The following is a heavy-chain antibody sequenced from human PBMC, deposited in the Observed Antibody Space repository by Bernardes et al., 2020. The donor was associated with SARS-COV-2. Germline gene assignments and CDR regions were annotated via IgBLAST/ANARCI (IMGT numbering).Heavy chain of an antibody. CDR3: ARQVKPANWFDP. V-gene: IGHV4-31*03. D-gene: IGHD2-15*01. J-gene: IGHJ5*02. Sequence: SETLSLTCTVSGGSISSGAYYWSWIRQHTGKGLEWIGHIYYSGTTYYNSSLKSRVTISVDTSKNQFSLRLSSVTAADTAVYYCARQVKPANWFDPWGQGTLVTVSS. CDR2: IYYSGTT. CDR1: GGSISSGAYY.